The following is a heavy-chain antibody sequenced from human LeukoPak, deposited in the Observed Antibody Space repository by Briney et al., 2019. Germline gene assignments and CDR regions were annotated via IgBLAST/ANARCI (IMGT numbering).Heavy chain of an antibody. CDR1: GFTFSSYE. Sequence: GGSLRLSCAASGFTFSSYEMNWVRLAPGKGLEWVSYISSGGSAIYYADSVKGRFTISRDNAKNSLYLQMNSLRAEDTAVYYCARDGYNSYSYYMDVWGKGTTVTVPS. D-gene: IGHD5-12*01. V-gene: IGHV3-48*03. CDR3: ARDGYNSYSYYMDV. CDR2: ISSGGSAI. J-gene: IGHJ6*03.